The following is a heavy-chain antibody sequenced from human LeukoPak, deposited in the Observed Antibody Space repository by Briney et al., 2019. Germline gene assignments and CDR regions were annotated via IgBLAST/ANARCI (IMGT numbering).Heavy chain of an antibody. J-gene: IGHJ3*02. Sequence: ASVKVSCKASGYTFTSYYMHWVRQAPGQGLEWMGIINPSSGSTSYAQKFQGRVTMTRDTSTSTVYMELSSLRSEDTAVYYCARATENDAFDIWGQGTMVTVSS. CDR3: ARATENDAFDI. CDR2: INPSSGST. V-gene: IGHV1-46*01. CDR1: GYTFTSYY.